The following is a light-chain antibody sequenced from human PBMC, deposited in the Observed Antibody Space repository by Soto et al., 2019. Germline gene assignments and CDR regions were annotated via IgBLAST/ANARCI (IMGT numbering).Light chain of an antibody. CDR3: LSFDSSLSVV. CDR1: SSKIGAGYD. V-gene: IGLV1-40*01. CDR2: GNT. Sequence: QSVLTQPPSVSGAPGQRVTISCTGSSSKIGAGYDVHWYQQLPGRDPKLLIYGNTNRPSGVPDRFSGSKSGTSASLAINGLQAEDEADYYCLSFDSSLSVVFGGGTKLTVL. J-gene: IGLJ2*01.